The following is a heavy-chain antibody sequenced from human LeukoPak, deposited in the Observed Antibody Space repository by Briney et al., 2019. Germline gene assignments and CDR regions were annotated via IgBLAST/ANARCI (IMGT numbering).Heavy chain of an antibody. CDR1: GFTFTSSA. V-gene: IGHV1-58*01. D-gene: IGHD3-10*01. CDR2: IVVGSVNT. Sequence: SVKVSCKASGFTFTSSAVQWVRQARGQRLEWIGWIVVGSVNTNYAQKFQERVTITRDMSTSTAYMELSSLRSEDTAVYYCAATTMNVAASGAFNIWGQGTMVTVSS. J-gene: IGHJ3*02. CDR3: AATTMNVAASGAFNI.